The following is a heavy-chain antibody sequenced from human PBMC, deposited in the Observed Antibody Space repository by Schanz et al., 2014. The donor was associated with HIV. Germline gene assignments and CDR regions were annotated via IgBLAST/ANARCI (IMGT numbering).Heavy chain of an antibody. V-gene: IGHV3-23*04. CDR2: ISGSGGST. J-gene: IGHJ4*02. Sequence: VQLVEAGGGVVQPGRSLRLSCAASGFTFSSYAMSWVRQAPGKGLGWVSAISGSGGSTYYADSVKGRFTISRDNSKNTLYLQMNSLRAEDTAVYYCAKGDIVVVPAAIYYWGQGTLVTVSS. CDR3: AKGDIVVVPAAIYY. CDR1: GFTFSSYA. D-gene: IGHD2-2*01.